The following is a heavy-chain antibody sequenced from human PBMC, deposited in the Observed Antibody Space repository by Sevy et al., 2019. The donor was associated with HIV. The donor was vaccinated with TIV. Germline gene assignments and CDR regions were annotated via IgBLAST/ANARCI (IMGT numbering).Heavy chain of an antibody. J-gene: IGHJ6*03. D-gene: IGHD3-16*02. CDR2: INPKSGAT. CDR1: GYTFSGYY. V-gene: IGHV1-2*02. Sequence: ASVKVSCKASGYTFSGYYMHWVRQAPGQGLEWMGWINPKSGATKYAQNFQGRATMTRGTSLDTVYIEVTSLTFDDTAVYYCARPVIPYVHYIDVWGNGTTVTVSS. CDR3: ARPVIPYVHYIDV.